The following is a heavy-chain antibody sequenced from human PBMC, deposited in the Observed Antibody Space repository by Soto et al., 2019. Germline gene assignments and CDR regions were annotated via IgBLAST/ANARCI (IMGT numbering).Heavy chain of an antibody. J-gene: IGHJ6*02. Sequence: QVQLVESGGGVVQPGRSLRLSCAASGFTFSSYGVHWVRQAPSRGLEWVAVISDDGTRKPYGDSVKGRFTISRDNSQNTLYLQMISLRAEDTAVYYCVKDRRTEAYCMDVWGQGTTVTVSS. CDR2: ISDDGTRK. D-gene: IGHD2-21*01. CDR3: VKDRRTEAYCMDV. V-gene: IGHV3-30*18. CDR1: GFTFSSYG.